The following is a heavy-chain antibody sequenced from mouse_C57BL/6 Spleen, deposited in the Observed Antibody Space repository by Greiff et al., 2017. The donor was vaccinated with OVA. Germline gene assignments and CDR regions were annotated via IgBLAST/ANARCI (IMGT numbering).Heavy chain of an antibody. Sequence: QVQLKQPGAELVMPGASVKLSCKASGYTFTSYWMHWVKQRPGQGLEWIGEIDPSDSYTNYNQKFKGKSTLTVDKSSSTAYMQLSSLTSEDSAVYYCARYDYDDFDYWGQGTTLTVSS. CDR1: GYTFTSYW. D-gene: IGHD2-4*01. CDR3: ARYDYDDFDY. V-gene: IGHV1-69*01. CDR2: IDPSDSYT. J-gene: IGHJ2*01.